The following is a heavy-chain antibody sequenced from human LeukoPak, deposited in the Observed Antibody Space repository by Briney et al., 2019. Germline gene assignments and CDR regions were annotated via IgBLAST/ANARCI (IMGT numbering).Heavy chain of an antibody. CDR2: INPNSGGT. CDR3: ARDLGEGYNDDYYFDY. D-gene: IGHD5-24*01. V-gene: IGHV1-2*04. CDR1: GYTFTGYY. Sequence: ASVKVSCKASGYTFTGYYMHWVRQAPGQGLEWMGWINPNSGGTNYAQKFQGWVTMTRDTSISTAYMELSRLRSDDTAVYYCARDLGEGYNDDYYFDYWGQGTLVTVSS. J-gene: IGHJ4*02.